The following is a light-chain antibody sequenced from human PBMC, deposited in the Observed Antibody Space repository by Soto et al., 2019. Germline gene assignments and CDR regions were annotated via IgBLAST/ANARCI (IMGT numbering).Light chain of an antibody. Sequence: EIVMTQSPATLSVSPGERATLSCRASQDVSTNLAWYQQKPGQAPRLLIYDASSRATGIPDRFSGSGSGTDFTLTISRLEPEDFAVFYCQQYAVSPITFGQGTRLEI. CDR1: QDVSTN. CDR2: DAS. V-gene: IGKV3-20*01. CDR3: QQYAVSPIT. J-gene: IGKJ5*01.